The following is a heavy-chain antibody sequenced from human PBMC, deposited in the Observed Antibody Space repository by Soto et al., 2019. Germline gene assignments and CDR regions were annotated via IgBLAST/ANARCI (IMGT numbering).Heavy chain of an antibody. CDR3: ARAGYCSGGSCYYYYYGMDV. CDR2: IIPIFGTA. CDR1: GGTFSSYA. Sequence: SVKVCCKASGGTFSSYAISWVRQAPGQGLEWMGGIIPIFGTANYAQKFQGRVTITADESTSTAYMELSSLRSEDTAVYYCARAGYCSGGSCYYYYYGMDVWGQGTTVTVSS. D-gene: IGHD2-15*01. V-gene: IGHV1-69*13. J-gene: IGHJ6*02.